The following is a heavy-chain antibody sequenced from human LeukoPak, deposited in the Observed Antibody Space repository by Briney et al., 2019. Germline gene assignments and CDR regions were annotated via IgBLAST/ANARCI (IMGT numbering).Heavy chain of an antibody. CDR3: ARSGDGYSYGSLGKGLGY. V-gene: IGHV4-34*01. CDR2: INHSGST. CDR1: GGSFSGYY. D-gene: IGHD5-18*01. Sequence: SETLSLTCAVYGGSFSGYYWSWIRQPPGKGLEWIGEINHSGSTNYNPSLKSRVTISVDTSKNQFSLKLSSVTAADTAVYYCARSGDGYSYGSLGKGLGYWGQGTLVTVSS. J-gene: IGHJ4*02.